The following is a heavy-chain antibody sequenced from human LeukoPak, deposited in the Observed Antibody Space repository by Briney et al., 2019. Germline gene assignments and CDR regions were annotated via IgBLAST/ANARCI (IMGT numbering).Heavy chain of an antibody. CDR1: RFTFSSYS. V-gene: IGHV3-21*01. CDR2: I. CDR3: ARVGLWVNPDYYYYYMDV. J-gene: IGHJ6*03. D-gene: IGHD5-18*01. Sequence: PGGSLRLSCAASRFTFSSYSMNWVRQAPGKGLEWVSSIKGRFTISRDNAKNSLYLQMNSLRAEDTAVYYCARVGLWVNPDYYYYYMDVWGKGTTVTVSS.